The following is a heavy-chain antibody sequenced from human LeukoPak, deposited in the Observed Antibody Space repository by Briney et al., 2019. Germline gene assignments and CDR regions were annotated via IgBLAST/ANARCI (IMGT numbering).Heavy chain of an antibody. CDR2: INPNSGGT. D-gene: IGHD1-26*01. J-gene: IGHJ4*02. Sequence: ASVKVSCEASGYTFTGYYMHWVRQAPGQGLEWMGRINPNSGGTNYAQKFQGRVTMTRDTSISTAYMELSRLRSDDTAVYYCARVYKVGAPHYWGQGTLVTVSS. CDR1: GYTFTGYY. V-gene: IGHV1-2*06. CDR3: ARVYKVGAPHY.